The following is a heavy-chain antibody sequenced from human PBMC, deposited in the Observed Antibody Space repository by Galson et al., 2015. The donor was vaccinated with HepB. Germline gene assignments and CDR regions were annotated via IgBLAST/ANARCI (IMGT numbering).Heavy chain of an antibody. CDR3: ARTPSQWELLDH. V-gene: IGHV1-46*01. J-gene: IGHJ4*02. CDR2: INPGGGSA. D-gene: IGHD1-26*01. CDR1: GYTFSSYS. Sequence: SVKVSCKASGYTFSSYSITWARQAPGQGLEWMGVINPGGGSATYAQKFQGRVTMTRDTSTSTVYMEMSSLRSEDTAVYYCARTPSQWELLDHWGQGTLVTVSS.